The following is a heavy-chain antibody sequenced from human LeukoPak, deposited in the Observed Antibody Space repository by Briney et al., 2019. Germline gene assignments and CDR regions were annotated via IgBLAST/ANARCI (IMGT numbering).Heavy chain of an antibody. V-gene: IGHV3-23*01. Sequence: GGSLRLSCAASGFTFSSYGMSWVRQAPGRGLEWVSAISGSGGSTYYADSVKGRFTISRDNSKNTVYLQMNSLRAEDTAVYYCAKGNFTIWDYWGQGTLVTVSS. D-gene: IGHD3-9*01. J-gene: IGHJ4*02. CDR1: GFTFSSYG. CDR2: ISGSGGST. CDR3: AKGNFTIWDY.